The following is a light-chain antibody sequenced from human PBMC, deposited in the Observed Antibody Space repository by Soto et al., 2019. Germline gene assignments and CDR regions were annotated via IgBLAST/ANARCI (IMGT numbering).Light chain of an antibody. J-gene: IGLJ2*01. V-gene: IGLV2-14*01. CDR1: SSDVGAYNY. CDR3: SAYTRSSTLV. Sequence: QSALTQPASVSGSPGQSITISCTGTSSDVGAYNYVSWYQHNPGQAPKLLIYEVTNRPSGVSGRFSGSKSGNTASLTISGLQTEDEADYYCSAYTRSSTLVFGGGTKVTVL. CDR2: EVT.